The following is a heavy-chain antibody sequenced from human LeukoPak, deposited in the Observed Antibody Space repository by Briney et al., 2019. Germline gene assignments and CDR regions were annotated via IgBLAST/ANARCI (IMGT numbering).Heavy chain of an antibody. J-gene: IGHJ6*02. V-gene: IGHV4-31*03. CDR2: IYYSGST. CDR3: ASSEATTTPPPYGMDV. D-gene: IGHD5-12*01. Sequence: SETLSLTCTVSGGSLSSGGYCWSWIRQHPGTGLEWIGYIYYSGSTFYNPSLKSRVTISVDTSKNQFSLKLSSVTAADTAVYYCASSEATTTPPPYGMDVWGQGTTVTVSS. CDR1: GGSLSSGGYC.